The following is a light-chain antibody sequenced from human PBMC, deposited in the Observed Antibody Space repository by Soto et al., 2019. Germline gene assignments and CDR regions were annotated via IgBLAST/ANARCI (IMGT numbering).Light chain of an antibody. V-gene: IGKV3-15*01. J-gene: IGKJ1*01. CDR3: QQYNNWPPWT. CDR2: GAS. Sequence: ETVMTQSPATLSVSPGERATLSCRASQSVTSNLAWYQQKHGQAPRLLIYGASTRATGIPARFSGSGSGTEFTLTISSRQSEDFAVYYCQQYNNWPPWTFGQGTKVEIK. CDR1: QSVTSN.